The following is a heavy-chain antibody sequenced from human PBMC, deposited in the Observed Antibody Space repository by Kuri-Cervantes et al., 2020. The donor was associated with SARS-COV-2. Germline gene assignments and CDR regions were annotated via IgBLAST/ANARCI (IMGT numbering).Heavy chain of an antibody. CDR1: GFTFSSYW. V-gene: IGHV3-7*01. CDR2: IKQDGSEK. J-gene: IGHJ6*03. CDR3: AKDTTLTGDYYYMEV. Sequence: GESLKISCAASGFTFSSYWMSWVRQAPGKGLEWVANIKQDGSEKYYVDSVKGRFTISRDNSKNTLYLQMNSLRAEDTAVYYCAKDTTLTGDYYYMEVWGKGTTVTVSS. D-gene: IGHD7-27*01.